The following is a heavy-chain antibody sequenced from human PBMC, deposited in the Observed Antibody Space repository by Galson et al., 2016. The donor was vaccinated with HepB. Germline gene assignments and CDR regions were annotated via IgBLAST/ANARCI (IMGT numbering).Heavy chain of an antibody. CDR3: ARDRHQGSGDYVFLY. J-gene: IGHJ4*02. CDR2: IWYDGSDK. Sequence: SLRLSCAASGFSFSSYGMHWVRQAPGKGLEWVAVIWYDGSDKYYADSVKGRFTISRDNSRNTLYLQMNSLRPEDTADYYCARDRHQGSGDYVFLYWGQGTLVTVSS. CDR1: GFSFSSYG. D-gene: IGHD4-17*01. V-gene: IGHV3-33*01.